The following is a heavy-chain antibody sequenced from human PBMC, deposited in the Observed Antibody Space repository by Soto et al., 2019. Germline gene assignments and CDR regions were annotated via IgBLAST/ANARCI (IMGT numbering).Heavy chain of an antibody. D-gene: IGHD6-19*01. J-gene: IGHJ6*02. CDR2: INPSSGGT. CDR1: GYTFTDYY. CDR3: ARDQSPSSGWPGMDV. V-gene: IGHV1-2*02. Sequence: ASVKVSCKASGYTFTDYYMHWVRQAPGQGLEWMGWINPSSGGTNYAQKFQGRVTMTRDTSISTAYMELNRLRSDDTAVYYCARDQSPSSGWPGMDVWGQGTTVTVSS.